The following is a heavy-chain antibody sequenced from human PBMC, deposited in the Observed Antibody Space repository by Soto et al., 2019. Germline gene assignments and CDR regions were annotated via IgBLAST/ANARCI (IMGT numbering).Heavy chain of an antibody. CDR3: ARLEGPSSSSWYPSVYYYYGMDV. D-gene: IGHD6-13*01. V-gene: IGHV1-3*01. CDR1: GYTFTSYA. J-gene: IGHJ6*02. CDR2: INAGNGNT. Sequence: GASVKVSCKASGYTFTSYAMHWVRQAPGQRLEWMGWINAGNGNTKYSQKFQGRVTITRDTSASTAYMELSSLRSEDTAVYYCARLEGPSSSSWYPSVYYYYGMDVWGQGTTVTVSS.